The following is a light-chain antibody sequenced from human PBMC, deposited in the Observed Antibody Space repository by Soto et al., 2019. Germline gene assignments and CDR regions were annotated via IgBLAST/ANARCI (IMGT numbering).Light chain of an antibody. Sequence: QSVLTQPASVSGSPGQSNPISFTGTVGLVSWYQQHPGKVPKLIIYDDTKRPSVVSSRFSGSKSGNTASLTISGLQTEDEADYYCCLYVGGRTYVFGTGTKVTVL. CDR3: CLYVGGRTYV. CDR2: DDT. CDR1: VGL. J-gene: IGLJ1*01. V-gene: IGLV2-23*01.